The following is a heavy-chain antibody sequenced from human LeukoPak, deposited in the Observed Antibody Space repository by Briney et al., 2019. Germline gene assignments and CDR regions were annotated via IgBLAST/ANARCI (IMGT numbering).Heavy chain of an antibody. CDR2: ISSSSSYI. D-gene: IGHD3-10*01. J-gene: IGHJ4*02. CDR3: ARDLGVVRAVKYFDS. V-gene: IGHV3-21*06. Sequence: GGSLRLSCAASGFTFSSYSMNWVRQAPGKGLEWVSSISSSSSYINYADSVKGRFTISRDNTENSLHLQMDSLRAEDAAVYYCARDLGVVRAVKYFDSWGQGTLVTVSS. CDR1: GFTFSSYS.